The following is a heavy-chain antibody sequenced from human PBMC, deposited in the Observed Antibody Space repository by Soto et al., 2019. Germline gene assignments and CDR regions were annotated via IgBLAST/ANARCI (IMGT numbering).Heavy chain of an antibody. J-gene: IGHJ4*02. V-gene: IGHV3-74*01. CDR2: INIDGSSI. CDR1: GFTFNDYW. Sequence: GGSLRLSCAASGFTFNDYWMHWVRQAPGKGLVWVSRINIDGSSITYADSVKGRFTISRDNSRNTLYLQMNSLRAADTALYYCVSWVSAHFDYWGQGTPVTVSS. D-gene: IGHD3-16*01. CDR3: VSWVSAHFDY.